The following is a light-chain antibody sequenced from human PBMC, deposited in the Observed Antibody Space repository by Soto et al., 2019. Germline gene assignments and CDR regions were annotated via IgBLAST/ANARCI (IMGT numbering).Light chain of an antibody. J-gene: IGLJ2*01. CDR3: AAWDDSLVV. V-gene: IGLV1-47*01. Sequence: QSVLTQPPSASGTPGQTVTLSCYGSSSNIGSAYIYWYQHLPGTAPKLLIYRNNQRPSGVPDRFSASKSGTSASLAISGLRSEDDADYYGAAWDDSLVVFGGGTKLTVL. CDR1: SSNIGSAY. CDR2: RNN.